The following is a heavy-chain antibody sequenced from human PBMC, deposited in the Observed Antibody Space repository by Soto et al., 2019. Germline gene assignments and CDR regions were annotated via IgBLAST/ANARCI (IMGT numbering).Heavy chain of an antibody. CDR1: GFTFTTHA. CDR2: INAGNGNT. D-gene: IGHD5-12*01. V-gene: IGHV1-3*01. J-gene: IGHJ4*02. CDR3: ARRNNSGPIDY. Sequence: QVHRVQSGAEVKEPGASVKVSCKTSGFTFTTHAIHWVRQAPGQRFEWMGWINAGNGNTKYSQRFQDRVTITRDTSASTAYMELSSLTSEDRAVYYCARRNNSGPIDYWGQGTLVTVSS.